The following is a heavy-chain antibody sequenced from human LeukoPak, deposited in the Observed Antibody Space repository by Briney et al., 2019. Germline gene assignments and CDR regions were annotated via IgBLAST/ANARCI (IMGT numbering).Heavy chain of an antibody. Sequence: PSQTLSLTCSVSGDPINGGNYFWTWLRQPAGKGLEWIGRVHTSGARDFNPSLESRVLISADISKNQFSLKLRSVTAADTAIYYCAREDWDYAQYYLDYWGQGILVTVSS. CDR3: AREDWDYAQYYLDY. CDR2: VHTSGAR. CDR1: GDPINGGNYF. D-gene: IGHD1-7*01. J-gene: IGHJ4*02. V-gene: IGHV4-61*02.